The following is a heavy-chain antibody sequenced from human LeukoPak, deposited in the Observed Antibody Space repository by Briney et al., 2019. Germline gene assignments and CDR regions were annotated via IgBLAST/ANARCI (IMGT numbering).Heavy chain of an antibody. D-gene: IGHD4-17*01. J-gene: IGHJ4*02. CDR2: IDYSGST. Sequence: SETLSLTCTVSGGSISSYYWSWIRQPPGKGLEWIGYIDYSGSTNYNPSLKSRVTISVDTSKNQFSLKLRSVTAADTAVYYCARAAYGDYDLFDHWGQGTLVTVSS. CDR3: ARAAYGDYDLFDH. V-gene: IGHV4-59*01. CDR1: GGSISSYY.